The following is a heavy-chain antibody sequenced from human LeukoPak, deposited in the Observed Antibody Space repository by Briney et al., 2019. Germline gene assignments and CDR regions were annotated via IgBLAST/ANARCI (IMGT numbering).Heavy chain of an antibody. CDR2: IYYSGST. D-gene: IGHD6-19*01. CDR1: GGSISSSSYY. CDR3: ARDMAGTDAFDI. Sequence: KTSQTLSLTCTVSGGSISSSSYYWGWIRQPPGKGLEWIGSIYYSGSTYYNPSLKSRVTISVDTSKNQFSLKLSSVTAADTAVYYCARDMAGTDAFDIWGQGTMVPVSS. J-gene: IGHJ3*02. V-gene: IGHV4-39*07.